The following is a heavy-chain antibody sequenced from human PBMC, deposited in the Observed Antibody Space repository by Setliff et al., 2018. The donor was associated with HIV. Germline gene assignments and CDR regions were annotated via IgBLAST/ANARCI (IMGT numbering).Heavy chain of an antibody. Sequence: GASVKVSCKASTYTSSSYVVNWVRQAPGQGLEWMGRISVYNGSTIYAQKLQGRVIMTTDTSTSTAYMELRSLRSDDTAMYYCATQRDIVMVPGQGGFDIWAQGTMVTVSS. CDR1: TYTSSSYV. CDR3: ATQRDIVMVPGQGGFDI. CDR2: ISVYNGST. V-gene: IGHV1-18*01. D-gene: IGHD2-2*01. J-gene: IGHJ3*02.